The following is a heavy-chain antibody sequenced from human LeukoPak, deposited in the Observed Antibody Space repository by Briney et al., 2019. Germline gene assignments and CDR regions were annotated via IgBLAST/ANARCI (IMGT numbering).Heavy chain of an antibody. V-gene: IGHV3-53*01. D-gene: IGHD3-10*01. CDR2: IHKSATT. CDR1: GFTVSSNY. Sequence: GRSLRLSCAASGFTVSSNYMTWVRQAPGKGLEWVSVIHKSATTYYADTVKGRFTISRDNSKNTLYLQMNSLRVEDTAVYYCARSLRVRGVPDYMDVWGKGTTVTISS. CDR3: ARSLRVRGVPDYMDV. J-gene: IGHJ6*03.